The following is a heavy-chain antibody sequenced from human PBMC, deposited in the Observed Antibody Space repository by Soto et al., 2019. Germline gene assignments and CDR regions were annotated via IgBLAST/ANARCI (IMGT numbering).Heavy chain of an antibody. CDR1: GGSCSDSY. D-gene: IGHD1-1*01. CDR2: ISSGAFTI. CDR3: ARDTTRLEH. Sequence: MRHCWGVAGGSCSDSYVTWVRQIAGKGLEWIASISSGAFTISYAAAVKGRFTISRDDGHNSLFLQMDSLRAEDTALYYCARDTTRLEHWGQGTLVTVSS. V-gene: IGHV3-11*01. J-gene: IGHJ4*02.